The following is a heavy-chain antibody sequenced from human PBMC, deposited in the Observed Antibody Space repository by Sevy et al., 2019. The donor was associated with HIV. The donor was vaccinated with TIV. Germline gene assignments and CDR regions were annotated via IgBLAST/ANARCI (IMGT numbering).Heavy chain of an antibody. CDR1: GGSVRSDNYY. Sequence: LSLTCTVSGGSVRSDNYYWSWIRQPPGKGLEWIGYVYYGGSTNYSPSLKSRFTISIDTSKNQFSLKLSSVTAGDPYFRPTLTSRVNLATDTSQIQVSLKLSTVTAADPAVYYCAGGPGTTVTATLNYYYAMDVWGQGTTVTVSS. CDR3: LTSRVNLATDTSQIQVSLKLSTVTAADPAVYYCAGGPGTTVTATLNYYYAMDV. CDR2: VYYGGST. J-gene: IGHJ6*01. V-gene: IGHV4-61*01. D-gene: IGHD3-10*01.